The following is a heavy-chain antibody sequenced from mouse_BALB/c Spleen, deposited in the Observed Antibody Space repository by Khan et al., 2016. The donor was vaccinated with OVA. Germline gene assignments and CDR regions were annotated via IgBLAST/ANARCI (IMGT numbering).Heavy chain of an antibody. CDR2: IRYDGNT. V-gene: IGHV3-6*02. Sequence: EVQLQESGPGLVKPSQSLSLTCSVTGYSITNGYFWNWIRQFPGNNLEWMGYIRYDGNTNYNPSLKNRISITRDTSKNQFFLNLNSVTPEATATYYCARGGSSGPAWFTYWGQGTLVTVSA. J-gene: IGHJ3*01. CDR1: GYSITNGYF. D-gene: IGHD3-1*01. CDR3: ARGGSSGPAWFTY.